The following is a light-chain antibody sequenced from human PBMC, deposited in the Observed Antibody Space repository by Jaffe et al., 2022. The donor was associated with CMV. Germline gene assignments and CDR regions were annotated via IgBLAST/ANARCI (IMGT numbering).Light chain of an antibody. CDR1: QSISTW. Sequence: DIQMTQSPSTLSASVGDKVTITCRASQSISTWLAWYQQKPGKAPKLLIYKASTLETGVPSRFSGSGSGTEFTLTISSLQPDDFATYYCQQFHSYSFTFGPGTTVDFK. CDR2: KAS. J-gene: IGKJ3*01. V-gene: IGKV1-5*03. CDR3: QQFHSYSFT.